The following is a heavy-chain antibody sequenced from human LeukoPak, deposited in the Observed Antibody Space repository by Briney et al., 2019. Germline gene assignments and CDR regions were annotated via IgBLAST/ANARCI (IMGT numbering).Heavy chain of an antibody. CDR1: GGSISSGGYS. CDR3: ARVKWRCSSTSCPTLDY. Sequence: SETLSLTCAVSGGSISSGGYSWSWIRQPPGKGLEWIGYIYHSGSTYYNPSLKSRVTISVDRSKNQFSLKLSSVTAADTAVYYCARVKWRCSSTSCPTLDYWGQGTLVTVSS. V-gene: IGHV4-30-2*01. D-gene: IGHD2-2*01. J-gene: IGHJ4*02. CDR2: IYHSGST.